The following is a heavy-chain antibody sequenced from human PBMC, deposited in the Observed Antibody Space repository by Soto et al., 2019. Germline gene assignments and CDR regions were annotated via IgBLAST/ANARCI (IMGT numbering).Heavy chain of an antibody. Sequence: AAVKVSCKASGYTFTSYGISWVRQAPGQPLEWLGWISLYSDGTNYAQKFQGRVSMTTDTSTTTAYMELRSLRSDDTAVYYCARVVPGAEAWFGPWGQGTLVTVSS. D-gene: IGHD2-2*01. CDR3: ARVVPGAEAWFGP. J-gene: IGHJ5*02. CDR2: ISLYSDGT. CDR1: GYTFTSYG. V-gene: IGHV1-18*01.